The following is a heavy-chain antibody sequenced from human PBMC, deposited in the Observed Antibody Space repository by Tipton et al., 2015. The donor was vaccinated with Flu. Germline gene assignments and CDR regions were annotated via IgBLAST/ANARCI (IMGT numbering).Heavy chain of an antibody. J-gene: IGHJ4*02. CDR1: GYSFTTYW. V-gene: IGHV5-51*01. D-gene: IGHD6-19*01. Sequence: VQLVQSGAEVKKPGESLKISCKGSGYSFTTYWIGWVRQMPGKGLEWMGIIYPGDSDARYSPSFRGQVTISADKSISTAYLHWSGLKASDPAIYYCASGYSSVWRSEHLGINYWGQGTLVTVSS. CDR2: IYPGDSDA. CDR3: ASGYSSVWRSEHLGINY.